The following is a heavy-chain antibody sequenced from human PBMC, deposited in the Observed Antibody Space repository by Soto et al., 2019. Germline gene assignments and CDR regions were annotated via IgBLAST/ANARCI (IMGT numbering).Heavy chain of an antibody. CDR2: INPSGGST. CDR1: GYTFTSYY. CDR3: ARVADYRYCSVGNCAPDY. V-gene: IGHV1-46*01. D-gene: IGHD2-15*01. J-gene: IGHJ4*02. Sequence: ASVKVSCKASGYTFTSYYMHWVRQAPGQGLEWMGIINPSGGSTSYAQKFQGRVTMTRDTSTSTVYMELSSLRSEDTAVYYCARVADYRYCSVGNCAPDYWGQGTLVTVSS.